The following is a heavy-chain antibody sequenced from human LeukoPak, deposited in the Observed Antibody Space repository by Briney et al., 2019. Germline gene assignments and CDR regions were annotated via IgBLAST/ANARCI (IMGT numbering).Heavy chain of an antibody. J-gene: IGHJ4*02. Sequence: SQTLSLTCTVSGGSISSGGYYWSWIRQHPGKGLEWIGYIYYIGSTYYNPSLKSRVTISVDTSKNQFSLKLSSVTAADTAVYYCAGTSYGSGSFDYWGQGTLVTVSS. CDR1: GGSISSGGYY. D-gene: IGHD3-10*01. CDR2: IYYIGST. CDR3: AGTSYGSGSFDY. V-gene: IGHV4-31*03.